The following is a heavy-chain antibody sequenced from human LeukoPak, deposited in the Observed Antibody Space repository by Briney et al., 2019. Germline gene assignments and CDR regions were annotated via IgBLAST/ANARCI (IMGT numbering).Heavy chain of an antibody. D-gene: IGHD4-23*01. V-gene: IGHV4-61*01. CDR3: ARGSGNSLSGPYDDY. Sequence: SETLSLTCTVSGGSVSSGSYYWSWIRQPPGKGLEWIGYVYYHGGTNYNPSLKSRVTISVDTSKNQFSLELTSVTAADTAVYYCARGSGNSLSGPYDDYWGQGTLVTVSS. J-gene: IGHJ4*02. CDR2: VYYHGGT. CDR1: GGSVSSGSYY.